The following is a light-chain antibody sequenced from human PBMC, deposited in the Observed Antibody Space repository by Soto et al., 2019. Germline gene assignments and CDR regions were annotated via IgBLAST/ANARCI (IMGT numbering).Light chain of an antibody. CDR3: KHYDSSPLTWT. CDR2: GAS. J-gene: IGKJ1*01. Sequence: EIVLTQSPGALSLSPGERATLSCRTSQSVSTNYLAWYQEKPGQAPRLLIYGASSRATGIPDRFSGSGSGTDFTLTIIRLEPEDFAVYYCKHYDSSPLTWTFGQGTKVEIK. V-gene: IGKV3-20*01. CDR1: QSVSTNY.